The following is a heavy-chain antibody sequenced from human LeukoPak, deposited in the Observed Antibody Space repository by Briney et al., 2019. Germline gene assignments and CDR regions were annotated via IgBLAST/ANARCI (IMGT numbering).Heavy chain of an antibody. D-gene: IGHD3-10*01. CDR1: GFTFSNAW. CDR3: TIDGSPTRTSRWFGYFDY. Sequence: GGSLRPSCAASGFTFSNAWMSWVRQAPGKGLEWVGRIKSKTDGGTTDYAAPVNGRFSISRDDSRNTMFLQMNSLKTEDTAVCYCTIDGSPTRTSRWFGYFDYWGQGTLVTVSS. J-gene: IGHJ4*02. V-gene: IGHV3-15*01. CDR2: IKSKTDGGTT.